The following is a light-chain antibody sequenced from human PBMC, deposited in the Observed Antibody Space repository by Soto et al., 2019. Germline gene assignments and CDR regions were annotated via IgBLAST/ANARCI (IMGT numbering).Light chain of an antibody. CDR3: SAYAVSRTYV. CDR1: SSDVGAYNF. Sequence: QSALTQPASVSGSPGQTITISCTGTSSDVGAYNFASWHQQHPGKAPKLMIYNVYDRPSGVSYRFSGSKSGNTAFLTISGVQGEDEADYYCSAYAVSRTYVFGTGTRTPS. CDR2: NVY. V-gene: IGLV2-14*03. J-gene: IGLJ1*01.